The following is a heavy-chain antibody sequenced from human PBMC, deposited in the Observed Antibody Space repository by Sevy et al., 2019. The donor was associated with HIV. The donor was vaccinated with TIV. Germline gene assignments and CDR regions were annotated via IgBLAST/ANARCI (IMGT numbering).Heavy chain of an antibody. V-gene: IGHV3-64*01. D-gene: IGHD1-26*01. J-gene: IGHJ3*02. CDR2: INTSGRDT. CDR3: VREPYSGSGGSFDM. Sequence: GSLRLSCAASGFTFSRFPMHWVRQTPGKGLEYVSGINTSGRDTYYANSVKGRFTISRDNSKNTLYLQMGSLRTEDMAAYYCVREPYSGSGGSFDMWGQATMVTVSS. CDR1: GFTFSRFP.